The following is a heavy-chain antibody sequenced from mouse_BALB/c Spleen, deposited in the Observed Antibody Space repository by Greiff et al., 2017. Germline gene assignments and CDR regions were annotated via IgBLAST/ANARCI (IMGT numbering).Heavy chain of an antibody. CDR3: TREGGDLLYYDYGGYFDV. V-gene: IGHV1-5*01. CDR2: IYPGNSDT. Sequence: EVQLQESGTVLARPGASVKMSCKASGYSFTSYWMHWVKQRPGQGLEWIGAIYPGNSDTSYNQKFKGKAKLTAVTSASTAYMELSSLTNEDSAVYYCTREGGDLLYYDYGGYFDVWGAGTTVTVSS. CDR1: GYSFTSYW. J-gene: IGHJ1*01. D-gene: IGHD2-4*01.